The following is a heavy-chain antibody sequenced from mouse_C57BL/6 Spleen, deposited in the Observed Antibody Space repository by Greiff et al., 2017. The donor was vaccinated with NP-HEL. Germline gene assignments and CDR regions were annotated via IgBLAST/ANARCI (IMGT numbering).Heavy chain of an antibody. D-gene: IGHD1-1*02. J-gene: IGHJ2*01. V-gene: IGHV5-9-1*02. CDR2: ISSGGDYI. Sequence: EVMLVESGEGLVKPGGSLKLSCAASGFTFSSYAMSWVRQTPEKRLEWVAYISSGGDYIYYADTVKGRFTISRDNARNTLYLQMSSLKAEDTAMYYCTRDEDYGSYFDYWGQGTTLTVSS. CDR3: TRDEDYGSYFDY. CDR1: GFTFSSYA.